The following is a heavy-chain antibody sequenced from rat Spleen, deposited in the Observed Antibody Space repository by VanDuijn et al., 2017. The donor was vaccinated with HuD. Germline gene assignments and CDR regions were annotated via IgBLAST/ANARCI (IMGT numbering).Heavy chain of an antibody. CDR2: MRHNGDT. V-gene: IGHV2-63*01. Sequence: QVQLKESGPGLVQPSQTLSLTCTVSGFSLTSYHVHWVRQPPGKGLEWMGRMRHNGDTSYNSALKSRLSISRDTSKNQVFLKMNSLTTDDTGTYHGARDGTTDIFAYVREAWGQGASVTVSS. CDR3: ARDGTTDIFAYVREA. J-gene: IGHJ4*01. D-gene: IGHD1-6*01. CDR1: GFSLTSYH.